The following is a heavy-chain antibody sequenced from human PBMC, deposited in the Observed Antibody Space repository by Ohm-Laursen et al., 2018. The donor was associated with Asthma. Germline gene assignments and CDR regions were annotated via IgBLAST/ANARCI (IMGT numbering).Heavy chain of an antibody. D-gene: IGHD3-22*01. V-gene: IGHV1-18*01. CDR1: GYTFTSFG. Sequence: VASVKVSCKASGYTFTSFGINWVRQAPGQGLEWMGWISAYNGNTNYAQKLQGRVTMTTDTSTSTAYMELRSLRSDDTAVYYCARDLYYYDSSGTRSRFDPWGQGTLVTVSS. J-gene: IGHJ5*02. CDR3: ARDLYYYDSSGTRSRFDP. CDR2: ISAYNGNT.